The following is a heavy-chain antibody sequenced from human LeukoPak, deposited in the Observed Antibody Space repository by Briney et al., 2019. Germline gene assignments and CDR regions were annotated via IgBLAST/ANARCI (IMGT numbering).Heavy chain of an antibody. D-gene: IGHD4-17*01. CDR3: ARANYGHYVVNY. J-gene: IGHJ4*02. CDR1: GFTFSSSN. V-gene: IGHV3-21*01. CDR2: ITSDAYI. Sequence: GGSLRLSCAASGFTFSSSNLNWFRQAPGKGLEWVSSITSDAYIYYADSLKGRFSISRDNAKNSVYLQMISLRAEDTAVYYCARANYGHYVVNYRGQGTLVTVSS.